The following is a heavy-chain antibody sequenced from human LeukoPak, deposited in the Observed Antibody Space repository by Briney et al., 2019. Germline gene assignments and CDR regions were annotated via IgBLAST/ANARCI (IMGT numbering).Heavy chain of an antibody. CDR1: GYTFTSYA. V-gene: IGHV1-3*01. D-gene: IGHD1-26*01. CDR2: INAGNGNT. CDR3: ARAARWELTSNWFDP. J-gene: IGHJ5*02. Sequence: ASAKVSCKASGYTFTSYAMHWVRQAPGQRLEWMGWINAGNGNTKYSQKFQGRVTITRDTSASTAYMELSSVTAADTAVYYCARAARWELTSNWFDPWGQGTLVTVSS.